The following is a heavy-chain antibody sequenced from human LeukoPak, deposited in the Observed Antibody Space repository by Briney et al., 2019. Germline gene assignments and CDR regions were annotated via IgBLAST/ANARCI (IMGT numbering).Heavy chain of an antibody. Sequence: ASVKVSSKASGYTFTAYYMHWVRQAPGQGLEWMGWINPNSGGTNYAQKFQGRVTITRDTSISTAYMELSRLRSDDTAVYYCARAPRIAVAYKGIGYWGQGTLVTVSS. V-gene: IGHV1-2*02. J-gene: IGHJ4*02. CDR1: GYTFTAYY. D-gene: IGHD6-19*01. CDR3: ARAPRIAVAYKGIGY. CDR2: INPNSGGT.